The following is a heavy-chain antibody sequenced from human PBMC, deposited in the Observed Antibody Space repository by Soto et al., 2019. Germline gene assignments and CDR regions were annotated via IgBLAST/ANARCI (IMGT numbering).Heavy chain of an antibody. CDR2: ISSSSSYI. J-gene: IGHJ6*03. Sequence: GGSLRLSCAASGFTFSSYSMNWVRQAPGKGLEWVSSISSSSSYIYYADSVKGRFTISRDDAKNSLYLQMNSLRAEDTAVYYCARDGGNYDFWSGYSHYYYMDVWGKGTTVTV. V-gene: IGHV3-21*01. CDR1: GFTFSSYS. CDR3: ARDGGNYDFWSGYSHYYYMDV. D-gene: IGHD3-3*01.